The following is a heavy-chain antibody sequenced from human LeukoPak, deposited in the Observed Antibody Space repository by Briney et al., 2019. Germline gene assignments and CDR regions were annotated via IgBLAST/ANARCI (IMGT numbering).Heavy chain of an antibody. J-gene: IGHJ4*02. D-gene: IGHD3-3*01. V-gene: IGHV1-69*05. Sequence: SVKVSCKASGGTFSSYAISWVRQAPGQGLEWMGGIIPIFGTANYAQKFQGRVTITTDESTSTAYMELSSLRSEDTAVYYCARDSVITIFGVVIISRLFDYWGQGTLVTVSS. CDR3: ARDSVITIFGVVIISRLFDY. CDR2: IIPIFGTA. CDR1: GGTFSSYA.